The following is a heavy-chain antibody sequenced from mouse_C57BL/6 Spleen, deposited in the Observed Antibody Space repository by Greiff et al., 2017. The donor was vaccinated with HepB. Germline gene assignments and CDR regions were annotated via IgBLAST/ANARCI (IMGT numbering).Heavy chain of an antibody. J-gene: IGHJ1*03. CDR2: ISYDGSN. V-gene: IGHV3-6*01. CDR3: ARERTFITTVVATEYFDV. CDR1: GYSITSGYY. Sequence: EVKLQESGPGLVKPSQSLSLTCSVTGYSITSGYYWNWIRQFPGNKLEWMGYISYDGSNNYNPSLKNRISITRDTSKNQFFLKLNSVTTEDTATYYCARERTFITTVVATEYFDVWGTGTTVTVSS. D-gene: IGHD1-1*01.